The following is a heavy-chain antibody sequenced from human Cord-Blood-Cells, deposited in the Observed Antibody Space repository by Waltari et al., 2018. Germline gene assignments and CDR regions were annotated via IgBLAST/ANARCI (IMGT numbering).Heavy chain of an antibody. CDR1: GFTVSSNH. V-gene: IGHV3-53*01. J-gene: IGHJ6*02. Sequence: EVQLVESGGGLIQPGGSLRLSCAASGFTVSSNHMSWVRQAPGKGLEGVSFIYNGGSAYYAASVKGRFTISRDNSKNTLYLQMNSLRAEDTAVYYCAGGYDYYYYGMDVWGQGTTVTVSS. CDR3: AGGYDYYYYGMDV. CDR2: IYNGGSA. D-gene: IGHD5-12*01.